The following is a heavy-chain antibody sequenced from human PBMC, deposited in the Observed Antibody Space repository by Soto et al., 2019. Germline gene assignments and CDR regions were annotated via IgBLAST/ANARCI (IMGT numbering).Heavy chain of an antibody. D-gene: IGHD5-12*01. CDR3: TFSGYDYGERSFDY. Sequence: QVQLVQSGAEVKKPGSSVKVSCKASGGTFSSYTISWVRQAPGQGLEWMGRIIPILGIANYAQKFQGRVTITSDQSTSTAYMELSSLRSEDTAVYYCTFSGYDYGERSFDYWGQGTLVTVSS. CDR2: IIPILGIA. J-gene: IGHJ4*02. CDR1: GGTFSSYT. V-gene: IGHV1-69*02.